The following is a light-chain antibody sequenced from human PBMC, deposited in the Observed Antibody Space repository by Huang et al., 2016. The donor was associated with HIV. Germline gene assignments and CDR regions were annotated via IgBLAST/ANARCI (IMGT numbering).Light chain of an antibody. CDR1: QGISTW. Sequence: DIQMTQSTTSVSASVGARVTITCRASQGISTWLAWYQQRPGKPPNLLIYSASSLQSGVPSMFSGSGSGTDFTLTINSLQPEDFATYYCQQASSFPRTFGQGTTVDIK. V-gene: IGKV1D-12*01. CDR3: QQASSFPRT. CDR2: SAS. J-gene: IGKJ1*01.